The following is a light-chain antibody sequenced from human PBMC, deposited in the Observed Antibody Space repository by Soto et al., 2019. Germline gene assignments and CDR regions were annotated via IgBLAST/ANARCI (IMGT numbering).Light chain of an antibody. CDR2: GAS. CDR1: QSVSSSY. J-gene: IGKJ4*01. V-gene: IGKV3-20*01. CDR3: QLYGSSPT. Sequence: EIVLTQSPGTLSLSPGERATLSCRASQSVSSSYLAWYQQKPGQAPRLLIYGASSRATGIPDRFSGSGSGTDVTLTLSRLEPEDVAVYYCQLYGSSPTFGGGTKVELK.